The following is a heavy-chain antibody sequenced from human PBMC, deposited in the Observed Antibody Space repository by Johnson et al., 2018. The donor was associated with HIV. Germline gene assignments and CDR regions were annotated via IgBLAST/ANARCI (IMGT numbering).Heavy chain of an antibody. D-gene: IGHD6-19*01. V-gene: IGHV3-11*04. CDR2: ISSSGRTI. CDR1: GFTFGDYY. CDR3: ARGQWLVPGAFDI. Sequence: QEKLVESGGGLVKPGGSLRLSCAASGFTFGDYYMSWIRQAPGKGLEWVSYISSSGRTIYYVDSVKGRFTISRDNTKNSLYLQMNSVRDDDTAVYYCARGQWLVPGAFDIWGQGTMVTVSS. J-gene: IGHJ3*02.